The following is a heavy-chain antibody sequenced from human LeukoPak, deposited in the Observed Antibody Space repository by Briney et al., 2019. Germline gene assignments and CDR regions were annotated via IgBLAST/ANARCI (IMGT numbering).Heavy chain of an antibody. Sequence: GGSLRLSCAASGFTFSSYEMNWVRQAPGKGLEWVSYISSSGSTIYYADSVKGRFTISRDNAKNSLYLQMNSLRAEDTAVYYCARENYSGYDPGWFDPWGQGTLVTVSS. CDR1: GFTFSSYE. D-gene: IGHD5-12*01. J-gene: IGHJ5*02. CDR2: ISSSGSTI. CDR3: ARENYSGYDPGWFDP. V-gene: IGHV3-48*03.